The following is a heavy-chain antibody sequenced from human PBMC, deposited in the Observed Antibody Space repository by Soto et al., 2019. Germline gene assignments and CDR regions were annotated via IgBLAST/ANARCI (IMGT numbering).Heavy chain of an antibody. D-gene: IGHD2-21*01. CDR1: GYDFTSYG. Sequence: QGQLLQSGDEVKKPGASVRVSCRASGYDFTSYGISWVRQAPGQGLEWVSWISAYNGKRDTAQKFQGRGTMTLDNSTDTAHMELGDLTSADTAVYYCARGRIVASIHDAFEIWGQGTMVAVSS. CDR2: ISAYNGKR. V-gene: IGHV1-18*01. CDR3: ARGRIVASIHDAFEI. J-gene: IGHJ3*02.